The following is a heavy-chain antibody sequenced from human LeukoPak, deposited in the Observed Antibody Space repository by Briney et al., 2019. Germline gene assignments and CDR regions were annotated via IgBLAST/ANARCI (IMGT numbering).Heavy chain of an antibody. CDR1: GGSISSGGYY. CDR3: ARDRQYSSSSNAFDI. CDR2: IYYSGST. V-gene: IGHV4-31*03. J-gene: IGHJ3*02. D-gene: IGHD6-13*01. Sequence: SETLSLTCTVSGGSISSGGYYWSWLRQHPGNGLEWIGYIYYSGSTYYNPSLKSRVTISVDTSKNQFSLKLSSVTAADTAVYYCARDRQYSSSSNAFDIWGQGTMVTVSS.